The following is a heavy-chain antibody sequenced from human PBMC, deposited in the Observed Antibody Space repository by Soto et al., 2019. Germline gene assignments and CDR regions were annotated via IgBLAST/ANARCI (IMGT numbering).Heavy chain of an antibody. J-gene: IGHJ5*02. CDR2: IFSNDEK. V-gene: IGHV2-26*04. D-gene: IGHD6-13*01. CDR1: GFSLSNAALG. Sequence: QVTVKESGPVLVKPTETLTLTCTASGFSLSNAALGVSWIRQPPGKALEWLAHIFSNDEKSYSTSLKSRLTISKDTSKSQVVLTMTNMDPVDTDTYYCASTYSTSWYWFDPWGQGTLVTVSS. CDR3: ASTYSTSWYWFDP.